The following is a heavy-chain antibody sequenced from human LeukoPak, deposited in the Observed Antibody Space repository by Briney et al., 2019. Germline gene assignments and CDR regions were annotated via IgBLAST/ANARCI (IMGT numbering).Heavy chain of an antibody. J-gene: IGHJ4*02. Sequence: PGGSLRLSCAASGFTFSSYSMNWVRQAPGKGLEWVSSISSSSSYIYYADSVKGQFTISRDNAKNSLYLQMNSLRAEDTAVYYCARCSVPADDYWGQGTLVTVSS. CDR1: GFTFSSYS. CDR3: ARCSVPADDY. V-gene: IGHV3-21*01. D-gene: IGHD2-2*01. CDR2: ISSSSSYI.